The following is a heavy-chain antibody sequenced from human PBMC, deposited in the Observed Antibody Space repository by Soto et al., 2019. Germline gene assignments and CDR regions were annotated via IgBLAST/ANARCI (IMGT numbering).Heavy chain of an antibody. CDR1: GFPFSSYA. V-gene: IGHV3-23*01. CDR2: ISGSGGST. D-gene: IGHD2-21*02. CDR3: AKDLRQVETSSWFDP. J-gene: IGHJ5*02. Sequence: PGGSLRLSCAASGFPFSSYAMSWVRQAPGKGLEWVSAISGSGGSTYYADSVKGRFTISRDNSKNTLYLQMNSLRAEDTAVYYCAKDLRQVETSSWFDPWGQGTLVTVSS.